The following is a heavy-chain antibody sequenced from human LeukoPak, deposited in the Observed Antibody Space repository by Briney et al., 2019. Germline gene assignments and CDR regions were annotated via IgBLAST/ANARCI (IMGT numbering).Heavy chain of an antibody. V-gene: IGHV4-4*07. CDR3: ARDSNPDITMVRGTSWIS. J-gene: IGHJ4*02. Sequence: SETLSLTCTVSGGSICSYNWSWRRQPAGEGREWIRRFYTSRRNNCNSPLESRVTMSVHTSKNQFSLKLTSVTPADRAVYYCARDSNPDITMVRGTSWISWGQGTLVTVSS. D-gene: IGHD3-10*01. CDR2: FYTSRRN. CDR1: GGSICSYN.